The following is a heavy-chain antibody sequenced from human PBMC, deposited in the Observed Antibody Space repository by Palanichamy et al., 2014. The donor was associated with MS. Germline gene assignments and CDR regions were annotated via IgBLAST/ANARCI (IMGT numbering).Heavy chain of an antibody. D-gene: IGHD3-3*01. V-gene: IGHV3-23*01. CDR3: AKDQDLEDVQTHRSMGSDY. CDR2: ISGNGDTM. Sequence: EVQLLESGGGLVQPGGSLRLSCAASGFTFRNYAMSWVRQAPGKGLEWVSAISGNGDTMYYIDSVKGRFDMSRDNSKNTLYLQMNSLRVEDTALYYCAKDQDLEDVQTHRSMGSDYWGQGTLVTVSS. CDR1: GFTFRNYA. J-gene: IGHJ4*02.